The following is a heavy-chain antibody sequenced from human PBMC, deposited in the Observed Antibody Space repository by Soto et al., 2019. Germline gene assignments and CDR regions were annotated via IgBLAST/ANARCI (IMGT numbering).Heavy chain of an antibody. J-gene: IGHJ4*02. Sequence: QVQLVESGGGVVQPGRSLRLSCAPSGFTFSNYAMHWVRQAPGKELEGVAVISYDGSNKYYADSVKGRFTISRDNSKNTLYLQMNSLRAEDTAVYYCARDKRDLRFLEWSYYFDYWGQGTLVTVSS. CDR3: ARDKRDLRFLEWSYYFDY. D-gene: IGHD3-3*01. CDR2: ISYDGSNK. V-gene: IGHV3-30-3*01. CDR1: GFTFSNYA.